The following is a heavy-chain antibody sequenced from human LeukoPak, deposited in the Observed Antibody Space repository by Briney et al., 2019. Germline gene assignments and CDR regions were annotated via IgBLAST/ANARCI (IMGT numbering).Heavy chain of an antibody. Sequence: GGSLRHSCAASGFTFDDYGMSWVRQAPGKGLEWVSGINWNGGSTGYVDSVKGRFTISRDNAKNSLYLQMNSLRAEDTAVYYCARDLMGIAYRGAFYYWGQGTLVTVSS. CDR3: ARDLMGIAYRGAFYY. V-gene: IGHV3-20*04. CDR1: GFTFDDYG. CDR2: INWNGGST. D-gene: IGHD6-13*01. J-gene: IGHJ4*02.